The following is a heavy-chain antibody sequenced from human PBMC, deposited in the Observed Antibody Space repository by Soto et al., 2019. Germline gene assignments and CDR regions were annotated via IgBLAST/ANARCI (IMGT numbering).Heavy chain of an antibody. D-gene: IGHD3-3*01. CDR2: ISAYNGNT. CDR1: GYTFTSYG. J-gene: IGHJ5*02. CDR3: AREGPDFWSGYSNWFDP. V-gene: IGHV1-18*01. Sequence: GASVKVSCKASGYTFTSYGISWVRQAPGQGLEWMGWISAYNGNTNYAQKLQGRVTMTTDTSTSTAYMELRSLRSDDTAVYYCAREGPDFWSGYSNWFDPWGQGTLVTVSS.